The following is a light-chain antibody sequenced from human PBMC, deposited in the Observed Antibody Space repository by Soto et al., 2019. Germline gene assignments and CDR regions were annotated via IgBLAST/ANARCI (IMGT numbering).Light chain of an antibody. V-gene: IGLV1-40*01. Sequence: ALTQPPSVSGAPGQRVTISCTGSSSNIGAGYDVHWYQQLPGTAPKLLIYGNSNRPSGVPDRFSGSKSGTSASLAITGLQAEDEADYYCQSYDSSLSGSVFGGGTKLTVL. CDR1: SSNIGAGYD. CDR2: GNS. J-gene: IGLJ3*02. CDR3: QSYDSSLSGSV.